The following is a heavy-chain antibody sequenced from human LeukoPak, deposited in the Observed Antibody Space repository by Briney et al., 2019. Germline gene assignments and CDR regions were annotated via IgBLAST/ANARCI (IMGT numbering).Heavy chain of an antibody. Sequence: PGGSLRLSCAASGFTVSSNYMSWVRQAPGKGLEWVSVIYSGGSTYYADSVKGRFTISRDNSKNTLYLQMNSLRAEDTAVYYCARDLKVVPAAIKRAPDYYYYYGMDVWGQGTTVTVSS. CDR1: GFTVSSNY. D-gene: IGHD2-2*02. CDR3: ARDLKVVPAAIKRAPDYYYYYGMDV. V-gene: IGHV3-53*01. J-gene: IGHJ6*02. CDR2: IYSGGST.